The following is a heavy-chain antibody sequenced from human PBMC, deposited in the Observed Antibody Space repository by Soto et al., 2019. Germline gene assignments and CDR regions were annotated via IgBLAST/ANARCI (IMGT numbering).Heavy chain of an antibody. CDR1: GGSISSSSYY. D-gene: IGHD2-2*01. J-gene: IGHJ5*02. CDR2: IYYSGST. V-gene: IGHV4-39*01. CDR3: ARLSEVVPANNWFDP. Sequence: PSETLSLTCTVSGGSISSSSYYWGWIRQPPGKGVEWIGSIYYSGSTYYNPSLKSRVTISVDTSKNQFSLKLSSVTAADTAVYYCARLSEVVPANNWFDPWGQGTLVTVSS.